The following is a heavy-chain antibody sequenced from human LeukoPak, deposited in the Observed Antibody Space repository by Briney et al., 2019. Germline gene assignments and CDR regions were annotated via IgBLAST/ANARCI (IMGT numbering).Heavy chain of an antibody. V-gene: IGHV1-8*01. CDR3: ARADTTFMGPAVWFGELVGV. CDR2: MNPNSGNT. CDR1: GYTFTSYD. Sequence: ASVKVSCKASGYTFTSYDINWVRQATGQGLEWMGWMNPNSGNTGYAQKFQGRVTMTRNTSISTAYMELSSLRSEDTAVYYCARADTTFMGPAVWFGELVGVWGQGTLVTVSS. J-gene: IGHJ4*02. D-gene: IGHD3-10*01.